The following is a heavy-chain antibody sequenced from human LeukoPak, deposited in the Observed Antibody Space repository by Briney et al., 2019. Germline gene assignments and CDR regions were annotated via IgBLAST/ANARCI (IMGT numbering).Heavy chain of an antibody. CDR2: VYYSGST. Sequence: SETLSLTCTVSGGSISGSSYYWAWIRQPPGKGLEWIGSVYYSGSTYNNPSLKSRVTISVDASKNQFSLKLSSVTAADTAVYYCARRLPGFLVRGVLNGNWFDPWGQGTLVTVSS. CDR3: ARRLPGFLVRGVLNGNWFDP. V-gene: IGHV4-39*07. J-gene: IGHJ5*02. CDR1: GGSISGSSYY. D-gene: IGHD3-10*01.